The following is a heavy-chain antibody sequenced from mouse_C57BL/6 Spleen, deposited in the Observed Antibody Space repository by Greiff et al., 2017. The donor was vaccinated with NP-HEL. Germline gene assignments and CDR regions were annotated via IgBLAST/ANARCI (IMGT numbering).Heavy chain of an antibody. V-gene: IGHV1-52*01. CDR2: IDPSDSET. Sequence: QVHVKQPGAELVRPGSSVKLSCKASGYTFTSYWMHWVKQRPIQGLEWIGNIDPSDSETHYNQKFKDKATLTVDKSSSTAYMQLSSLTSEDSAVYYCARGGGSRRYYFDYWGQGTTLTVSS. J-gene: IGHJ2*01. CDR1: GYTFTSYW. CDR3: ARGGGSRRYYFDY. D-gene: IGHD1-1*01.